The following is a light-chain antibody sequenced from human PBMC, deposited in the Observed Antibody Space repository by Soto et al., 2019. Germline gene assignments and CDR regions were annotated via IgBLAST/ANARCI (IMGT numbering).Light chain of an antibody. CDR2: GAF. Sequence: EIVLTQSPDTLSLSPGERATLSCRASQNVSNNRLAWYQQRPGQAPSLLIYGAFSRATGVPDRFSGSGSGTDFTLTISRLEPEDFAVYSCQHYGTSRVTFGPGTKVDVK. CDR3: QHYGTSRVT. V-gene: IGKV3-20*01. CDR1: QNVSNNR. J-gene: IGKJ3*01.